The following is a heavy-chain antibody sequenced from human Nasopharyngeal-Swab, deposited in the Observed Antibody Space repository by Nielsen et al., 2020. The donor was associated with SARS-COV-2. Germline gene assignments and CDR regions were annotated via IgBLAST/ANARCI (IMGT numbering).Heavy chain of an antibody. CDR1: GFTFSSYG. D-gene: IGHD3-22*01. CDR2: ISYDGSNK. Sequence: GESLKISCAASGFTFSSYGMHWVRQAPGKGLEWVAVISYDGSNKYYADSVKGRFTISRDNSKNTLYLQMNSLRAEDTAVYYCAKDYYDRSRRSYFDYWGQGTLVTVSS. J-gene: IGHJ4*02. V-gene: IGHV3-30*18. CDR3: AKDYYDRSRRSYFDY.